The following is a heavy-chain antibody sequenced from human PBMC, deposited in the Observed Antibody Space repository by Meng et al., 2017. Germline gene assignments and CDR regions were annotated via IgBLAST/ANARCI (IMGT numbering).Heavy chain of an antibody. V-gene: IGHV3-11*01. J-gene: IGHJ4*02. Sequence: VQLLESGGGLVQPGGSLRLSCAASGFTFSDYYMSWIRQAPGKGLEWVSYITSSASTIHYADSVKGRFTISRDNAKNSLYLQMNSLRAEDTAVYYCARVMGSYSSDYWGPGTLVTVSS. CDR3: ARVMGSYSSDY. CDR2: ITSSASTI. D-gene: IGHD6-13*01. CDR1: GFTFSDYY.